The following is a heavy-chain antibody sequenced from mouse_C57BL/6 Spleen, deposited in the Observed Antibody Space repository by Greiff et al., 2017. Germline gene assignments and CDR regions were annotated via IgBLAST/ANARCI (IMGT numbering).Heavy chain of an antibody. V-gene: IGHV3-6*01. J-gene: IGHJ2*01. Sequence: EVQLQESGPGLVKPSQSLSLTCSVTGYSITSGYYWNWIRQFPGNKLEWMGYISYDGSNNYNPSLKNRISITRDTSKNQFFLKLNSVTTEDTATYYCARGDGYYGSTDYWGQGTTLTVSS. D-gene: IGHD1-1*01. CDR3: ARGDGYYGSTDY. CDR2: ISYDGSN. CDR1: GYSITSGYY.